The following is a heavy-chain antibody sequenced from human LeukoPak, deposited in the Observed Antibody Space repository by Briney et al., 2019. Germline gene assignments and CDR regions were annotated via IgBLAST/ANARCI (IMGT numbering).Heavy chain of an antibody. CDR1: GFTFSNYA. J-gene: IGHJ4*02. CDR3: AKGARITIFGVVIIPAYFDY. CDR2: ISGSGGST. V-gene: IGHV3-23*01. Sequence: PGGSLRLSCTASGFTFSNYAMTWVRQAPGKGLEWVSAISGSGGSTFNADSVKGRFTISRDNSKNTLYLQMNSLRAEDTAVYYCAKGARITIFGVVIIPAYFDYWGQGTLVTVSS. D-gene: IGHD3-3*01.